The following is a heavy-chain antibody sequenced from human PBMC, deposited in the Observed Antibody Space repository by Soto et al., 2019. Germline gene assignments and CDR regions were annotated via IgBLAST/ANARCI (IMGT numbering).Heavy chain of an antibody. CDR3: ARRGYSGYDYHYYYGLDV. D-gene: IGHD5-12*01. Sequence: GECLKISCGGCGYSFTSYWVGWVRQMPGKGLEWMGIISPGHSDPRYSPSFQGQVTISPGKSISTAYLQSSRLKAPDTAMYYCARRGYSGYDYHYYYGLDVWGQGTTVTVPS. J-gene: IGHJ6*02. CDR1: GYSFTSYW. V-gene: IGHV5-51*01. CDR2: ISPGHSDP.